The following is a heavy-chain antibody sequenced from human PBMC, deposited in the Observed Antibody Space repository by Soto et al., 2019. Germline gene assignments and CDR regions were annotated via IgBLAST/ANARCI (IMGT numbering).Heavy chain of an antibody. D-gene: IGHD5-18*01. CDR2: IYYSGST. Sequence: QLQLQESGPGLVKPSETLSLTCTVSGGSISSSSYYWGWIRQPPGKGLEWIGSIYYSGSTYYNPSLKSRVTLSVDTSKNQFSLKLSSVTAADTAVYYCASYPADTADGMDVWGQGTTVTVSS. CDR1: GGSISSSSYY. CDR3: ASYPADTADGMDV. J-gene: IGHJ6*02. V-gene: IGHV4-39*01.